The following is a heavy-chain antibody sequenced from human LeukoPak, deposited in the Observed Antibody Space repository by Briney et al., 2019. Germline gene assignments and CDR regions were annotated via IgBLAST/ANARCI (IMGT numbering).Heavy chain of an antibody. CDR1: GGTFSSYA. CDR3: ARDWGATTYRYFDY. V-gene: IGHV1-69*06. CDR2: IIPIFGTA. J-gene: IGHJ4*02. D-gene: IGHD1-26*01. Sequence: SVKVSCKASGGTFSSYAISWVRQAPGQGLEWMGGIIPIFGTANYAQKFQGRVTITADKSTSTAYMELSSLRSEDTAVYYCARDWGATTYRYFDYWGQGTLVTVSS.